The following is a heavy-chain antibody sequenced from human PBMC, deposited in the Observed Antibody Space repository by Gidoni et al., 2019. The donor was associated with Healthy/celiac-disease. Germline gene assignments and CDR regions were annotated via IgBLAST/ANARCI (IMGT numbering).Heavy chain of an antibody. V-gene: IGHV1-2*02. CDR3: AREYTVAGTTFDY. CDR2: INPNSGGT. J-gene: IGHJ4*02. Sequence: QVQLVQSGADAKKPGASVKVSCKASGYTFTGYYRHWVRQAPGQGLEWMGWINPNSGGTNYAQKFQGRVTMTRDTSISTAYMELSRLRSDDTAVYYCAREYTVAGTTFDYWGQGTLVTVSS. D-gene: IGHD6-19*01. CDR1: GYTFTGYY.